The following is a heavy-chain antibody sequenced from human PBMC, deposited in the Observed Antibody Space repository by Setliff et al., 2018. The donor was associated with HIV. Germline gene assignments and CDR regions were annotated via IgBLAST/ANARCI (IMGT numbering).Heavy chain of an antibody. J-gene: IGHJ4*02. CDR1: GGSISSYY. CDR2: IYSSGST. Sequence: SETLSLTCLVSGGSISSYYWSWIRQSAGKGLEWIGRIYSSGSTKYNPSLKSRVTISVDTAKNQFSLNLTSVTAADTAVYYCARGGFKWSGSYADYWGQGTLVTVSS. V-gene: IGHV4-4*07. CDR3: ARGGFKWSGSYADY. D-gene: IGHD1-26*01.